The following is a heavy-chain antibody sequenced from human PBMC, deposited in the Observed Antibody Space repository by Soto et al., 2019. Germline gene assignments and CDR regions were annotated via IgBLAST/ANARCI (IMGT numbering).Heavy chain of an antibody. J-gene: IGHJ4*02. D-gene: IGHD6-19*01. CDR3: ARFIAVATAFDY. Sequence: ASVKVSCKASGYTFTSYAMHWVRQAPGQRLEWMGWINAGNGNTKYSQKFQGRVTITRDTSASTAYMELSSLRSEDTAVYYCARFIAVATAFDYWGQGTLVTVS. V-gene: IGHV1-3*01. CDR1: GYTFTSYA. CDR2: INAGNGNT.